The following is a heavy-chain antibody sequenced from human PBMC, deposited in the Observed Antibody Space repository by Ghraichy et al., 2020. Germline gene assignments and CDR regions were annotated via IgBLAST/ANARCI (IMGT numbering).Heavy chain of an antibody. CDR1: GFTVSSNY. CDR2: IYSGGST. J-gene: IGHJ6*02. CDR3: ARDTGVATSNYYYYYGMDV. Sequence: GGSLRLSCAASGFTVSSNYMSWVRQAPGKGLEWVSVIYSGGSTYYADSVKGRFTISRDNSKNTLYLQMNSLRAEDTAVYYCARDTGVATSNYYYYYGMDVWGQGTTVTVSS. V-gene: IGHV3-53*01. D-gene: IGHD5-12*01.